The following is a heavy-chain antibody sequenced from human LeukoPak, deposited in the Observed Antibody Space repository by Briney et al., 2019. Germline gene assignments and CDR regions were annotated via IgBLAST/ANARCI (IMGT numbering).Heavy chain of an antibody. V-gene: IGHV3-30-3*01. Sequence: GGSLRLSCAASGFTFSSYAMHWVRQAPGKGLEWVAVISYDGSNKYYADSVKGRFTISRDNSKNTLYLQMNSLRAEDTAVYYCARERAGYSSSWLTHDAFDIWGQGTMVTVSS. J-gene: IGHJ3*02. CDR1: GFTFSSYA. CDR2: ISYDGSNK. D-gene: IGHD6-13*01. CDR3: ARERAGYSSSWLTHDAFDI.